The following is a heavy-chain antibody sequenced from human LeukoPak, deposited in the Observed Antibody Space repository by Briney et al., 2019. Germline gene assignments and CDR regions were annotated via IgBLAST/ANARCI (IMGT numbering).Heavy chain of an antibody. CDR3: ARVPGYCSSTSCPYYFDY. CDR2: IYYSGST. J-gene: IGHJ4*02. D-gene: IGHD2-2*01. Sequence: SETLSLTCTVSGGSISSGGYYWSWIRQHPGKGLEWIVYIYYSGSTYYNPSLKSRVTISVDTSKNQFSLKLSSVTAADTAVYYCARVPGYCSSTSCPYYFDYWGQGTLVTVSS. CDR1: GGSISSGGYY. V-gene: IGHV4-31*03.